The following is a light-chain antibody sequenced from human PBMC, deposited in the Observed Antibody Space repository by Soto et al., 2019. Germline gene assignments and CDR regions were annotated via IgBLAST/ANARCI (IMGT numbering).Light chain of an antibody. V-gene: IGKV1-39*01. CDR2: AAS. CDR3: QQYNNWPFT. Sequence: DIQMTQSPSSLSASVGDRVTITCRASQSVSSYLNWYQHKPGKAPKLLIYAASSLQSGVPSRFSGSGSGTDFTLTISSLQPEDFAVYYCQQYNNWPFTFGPGTKVDIK. CDR1: QSVSSY. J-gene: IGKJ3*01.